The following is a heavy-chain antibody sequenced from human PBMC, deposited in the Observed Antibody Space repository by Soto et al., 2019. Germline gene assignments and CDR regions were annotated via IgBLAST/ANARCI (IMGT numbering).Heavy chain of an antibody. Sequence: SETLSLTCTVSGGSISSYYWSWIRQPPGKGLEWIGYIYYSGSTNYNPSLKSRVTISVDTSKNQFSLKLSSVTAADTAVYYCARDDGYDFWSGYYISWGQGTLVTVSS. CDR2: IYYSGST. CDR1: GGSISSYY. D-gene: IGHD3-3*01. J-gene: IGHJ4*02. CDR3: ARDDGYDFWSGYYIS. V-gene: IGHV4-59*01.